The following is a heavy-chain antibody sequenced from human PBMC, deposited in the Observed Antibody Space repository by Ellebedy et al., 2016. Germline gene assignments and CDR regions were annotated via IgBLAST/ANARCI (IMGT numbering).Heavy chain of an antibody. D-gene: IGHD3-10*01. Sequence: GESLKISCAASGFTFSSYAMSWVRQAPGNGLEWVSGLSGSGTSTYYADSVKGRFTISRDNSKNTLFLHMNSLRAGDTAVYYCAKEGVTGSLGYYYYYMDVWGKGTTVTVSS. CDR1: GFTFSSYA. V-gene: IGHV3-23*01. CDR3: AKEGVTGSLGYYYYYMDV. CDR2: LSGSGTST. J-gene: IGHJ6*03.